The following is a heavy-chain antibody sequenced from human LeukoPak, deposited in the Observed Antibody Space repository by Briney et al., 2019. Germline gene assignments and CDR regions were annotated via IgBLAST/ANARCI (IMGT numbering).Heavy chain of an antibody. Sequence: GGSLRLSCAASAFTFGSYWMSWVSQAPGKGLEWVANIKQDGSDKYYVASVKGRFTISRDNAKNSLYMQMNSLRAEDTAVYYCARMDGIRYFDCLLYFDYWGQGTLVTVSS. CDR2: IKQDGSDK. CDR3: ARMDGIRYFDCLLYFDY. V-gene: IGHV3-7*01. D-gene: IGHD3-9*01. CDR1: AFTFGSYW. J-gene: IGHJ4*02.